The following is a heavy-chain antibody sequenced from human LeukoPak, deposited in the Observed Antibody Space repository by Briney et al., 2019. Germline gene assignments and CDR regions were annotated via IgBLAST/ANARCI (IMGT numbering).Heavy chain of an antibody. J-gene: IGHJ2*01. V-gene: IGHV4-34*01. D-gene: IGHD1-14*01. CDR1: GGSFRGYY. CDR2: INHSGST. Sequence: SETLSLTCAVYGGSFRGYYWSWIRQPPGKGLEWIGEINHSGSTNYNPSLKSRVTISVDTSKNQFSLKLSSVTAADTAVYYCARGRKVPYWYFDLWGRGTLVTVSS. CDR3: ARGRKVPYWYFDL.